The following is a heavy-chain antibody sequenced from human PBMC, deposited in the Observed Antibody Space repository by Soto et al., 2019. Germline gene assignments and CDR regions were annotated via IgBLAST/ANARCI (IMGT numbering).Heavy chain of an antibody. V-gene: IGHV4-31*02. CDR1: CGSIGSVCYY. CDR3: ARASSGYPYYFDY. D-gene: IGHD3-22*01. Sequence: SYTRSLTFTIACGSIGSVCYYWSWILQHARKVLEWMGYIYYIWSTHYNPSLKIRVTISVDTSKNQFSLKLSSVTAADTAVYYCARASSGYPYYFDYWGQGTLVTVSS. J-gene: IGHJ4*02. CDR2: IYYIWST.